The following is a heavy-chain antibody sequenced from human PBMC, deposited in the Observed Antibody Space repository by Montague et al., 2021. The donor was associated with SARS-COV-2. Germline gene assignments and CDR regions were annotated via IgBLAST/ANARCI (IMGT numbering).Heavy chain of an antibody. CDR1: GGSINDHY. CDR3: ARRGYYASAGYHWHLDL. CDR2: ISSNGKT. Sequence: SETLSLTCTVSGGSINDHYRSWIRQSPGKGLEWIGYISSNGKTNYNPSLTSRVTLSADASRNEFSLKPDSVTAADTSVYFCARRGYYASAGYHWHLDLWGRGMLVTVSS. J-gene: IGHJ2*01. D-gene: IGHD3-9*01. V-gene: IGHV4-4*09.